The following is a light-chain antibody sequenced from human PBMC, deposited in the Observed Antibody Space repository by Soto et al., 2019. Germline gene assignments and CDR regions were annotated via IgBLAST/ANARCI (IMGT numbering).Light chain of an antibody. CDR2: EVS. CDR3: CSYAGSSTFPYV. V-gene: IGLV2-23*02. J-gene: IGLJ1*01. CDR1: SSDVGSYNL. Sequence: QSALTQPASVSGSPGRWITISCTGTSSDVGSYNLVSWYQRHPGKAPKLMIYEVSKRPSGVSNRFSGSKSGNTASLTISGLQAEDEADYYCCSYAGSSTFPYVFGTGTKVTVL.